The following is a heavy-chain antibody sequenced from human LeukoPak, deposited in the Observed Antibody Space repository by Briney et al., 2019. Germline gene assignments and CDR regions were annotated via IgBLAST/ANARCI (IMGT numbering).Heavy chain of an antibody. J-gene: IGHJ4*02. V-gene: IGHV3-7*01. CDR2: INQHGSEK. CDR3: ARLALPPRVRGVRLDY. CDR1: GFTFSSYW. Sequence: GGSLRLSCAASGFTFSSYWMSWVRQAPGKGLEWVANINQHGSEKYYVDSVKGRFTISRDNAKNSLHLQMNSLRAEDTAVYYCARLALPPRVRGVRLDYWGQGTLVTVSS. D-gene: IGHD3-10*01.